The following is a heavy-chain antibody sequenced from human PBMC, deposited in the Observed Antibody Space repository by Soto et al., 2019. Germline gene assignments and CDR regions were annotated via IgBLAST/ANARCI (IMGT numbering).Heavy chain of an antibody. J-gene: IGHJ6*02. CDR3: ARNGTLTGYSYGMDV. CDR2: IIPIFDTA. CDR1: GGTFSDST. V-gene: IGHV1-69*01. Sequence: QVQLVQSGAELRKPGSSVKVFCKASGGTFSDSTINWVRQAPGQRLEWMGGIIPIFDTANYAEKFQGRVTITADESTSTSFMEVSSLRSEDTAVYYCARNGTLTGYSYGMDVWGQGTMVTVSS. D-gene: IGHD1-1*01.